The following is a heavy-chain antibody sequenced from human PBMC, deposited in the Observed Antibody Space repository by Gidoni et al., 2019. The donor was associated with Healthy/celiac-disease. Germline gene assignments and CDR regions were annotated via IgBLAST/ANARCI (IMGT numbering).Heavy chain of an antibody. Sequence: QVQLVQSGAAVKKPGASVKVCCKVSGYTLTELSMHWVRQAPGKGLEWMGGFDPEDGETIYAQKFQGRVTMTEDTSTDTAYMELSSLRSEDTAVYYCATMLINYYGSGSYYDWGQGTLVTVSS. CDR3: ATMLINYYGSGSYYD. D-gene: IGHD3-10*01. CDR2: FDPEDGET. CDR1: GYTLTELS. V-gene: IGHV1-24*01. J-gene: IGHJ4*02.